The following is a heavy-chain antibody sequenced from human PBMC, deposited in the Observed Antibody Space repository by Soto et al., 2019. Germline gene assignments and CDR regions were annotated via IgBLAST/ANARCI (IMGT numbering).Heavy chain of an antibody. CDR2: IRNKANSYTA. D-gene: IGHD3-9*01. CDR3: VRAGTGYQLDY. J-gene: IGHJ4*02. V-gene: IGHV3-72*01. CDR1: GFIFRSDA. Sequence: EVQLLDSGGGLVQPGGSLRLSCAASGFIFRSDAMSWVRQAPGKVLEWVGRIRNKANSYTAEYAASVNGSVTIARDDSMNARYLQMNSMKIEDTALYYCVRAGTGYQLDYWCQGALVTVSS.